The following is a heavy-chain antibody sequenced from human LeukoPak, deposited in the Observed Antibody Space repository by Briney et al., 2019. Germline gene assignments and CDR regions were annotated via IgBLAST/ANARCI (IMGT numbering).Heavy chain of an antibody. CDR3: AKIAAAYCGGDCYSGAFYFDY. D-gene: IGHD2-21*02. V-gene: IGHV3-30*02. CDR2: IRYDGSNK. Sequence: PGGSLRLSCAASRFTFSNYGMHWVRQAPGKGLEWVTFIRYDGSNKYYANSVKGRFTISRDNSKNTLYLQMNSLRAEDTAVYYCAKIAAAYCGGDCYSGAFYFDYWGQGTLVTVSS. CDR1: RFTFSNYG. J-gene: IGHJ4*02.